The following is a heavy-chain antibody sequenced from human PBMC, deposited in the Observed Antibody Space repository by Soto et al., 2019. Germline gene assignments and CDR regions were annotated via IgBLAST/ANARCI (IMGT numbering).Heavy chain of an antibody. CDR2: IFSNDEK. D-gene: IGHD3-10*01. Sequence: GSGPTLVNPTETLTLTCTFSGFSLINARMGVSCIRQPPGKALEWLAHIFSNDEKSYSTSLKSRLTISKDTSKSQVVLTMTNMDPVDTATYYCARAMVRGVILTNWFDPWGQGTLVTVSS. CDR1: GFSLINARMG. V-gene: IGHV2-26*01. J-gene: IGHJ5*02. CDR3: ARAMVRGVILTNWFDP.